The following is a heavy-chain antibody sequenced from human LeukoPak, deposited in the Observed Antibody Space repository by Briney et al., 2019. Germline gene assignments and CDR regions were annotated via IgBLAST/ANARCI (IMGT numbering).Heavy chain of an antibody. D-gene: IGHD7-27*01. V-gene: IGHV3-23*01. CDR3: AKDWGDYYYYYMDV. CDR1: GFTFSSYA. Sequence: GGSLRLSCAASGFTFSSYAVSWVRQAPGKGLEWVSAISGSGGSTYYADSVKGRFTISRDNSKNTLYLQMNSLRAEDTAVYYCAKDWGDYYYYYMDVWGKGTTVTVSS. CDR2: ISGSGGST. J-gene: IGHJ6*03.